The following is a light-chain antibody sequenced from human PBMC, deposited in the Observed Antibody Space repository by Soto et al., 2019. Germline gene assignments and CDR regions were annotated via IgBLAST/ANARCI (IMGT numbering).Light chain of an antibody. CDR2: DVS. J-gene: IGLJ1*01. CDR1: SSDVGGYNY. CDR3: TSYTSNNTPV. V-gene: IGLV2-14*01. Sequence: QSALTQPASVSGSTGQAITISCTGTSSDVGGYNYVSWYQQHPGKAPKLMIYDVSNRPSGVSDRFSGSKYANTASLTISGHQAEDEADYYCTSYTSNNTPVFATGTKLTV.